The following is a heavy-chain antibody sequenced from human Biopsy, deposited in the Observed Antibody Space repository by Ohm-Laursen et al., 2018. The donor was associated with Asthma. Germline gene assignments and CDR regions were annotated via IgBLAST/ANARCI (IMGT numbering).Heavy chain of an antibody. D-gene: IGHD6-19*01. CDR3: AKESGTVGWHADYLEE. CDR1: GFPFRGFG. J-gene: IGHJ4*02. CDR2: ISGGGPSS. V-gene: IGHV3-23*01. Sequence: SLRLSCSASGFPFRGFGMTWVRQAPGRGLEWVATISGGGPSSFYAASVKGRFTISSDTLKNTVFLHLSSLRAEDTAVYYCAKESGTVGWHADYLEEWGRGTLVTVFS.